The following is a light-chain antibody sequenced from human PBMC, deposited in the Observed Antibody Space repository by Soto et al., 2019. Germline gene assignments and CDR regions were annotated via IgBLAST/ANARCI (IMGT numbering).Light chain of an antibody. J-gene: IGLJ3*02. V-gene: IGLV2-14*01. CDR3: SSYTSSSSWV. Sequence: QSALTQPASVSGSPGQSITISCTGTSSDVGGYNYVSWYQQHPGKAPKVMIYDVSNRPSGVSNRFSGSKSGNTASLTISGLQAEDEADYYCSSYTSSSSWVFGGGIKLTVL. CDR2: DVS. CDR1: SSDVGGYNY.